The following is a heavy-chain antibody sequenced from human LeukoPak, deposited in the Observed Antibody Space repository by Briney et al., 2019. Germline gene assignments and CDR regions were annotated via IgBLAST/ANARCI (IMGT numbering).Heavy chain of an antibody. D-gene: IGHD3-9*01. J-gene: IGHJ4*02. Sequence: GGSLRLSCAASSATSSSYAMSWRRQSPGKGLEWVSAISGGGGSTYYADSVKGRFTISRDNSKNTLYLQMNSLRAEDTAVYYCAKLCDISTGYFNCCGQGSLVTVSS. V-gene: IGHV3-23*01. CDR3: AKLCDISTGYFNC. CDR2: ISGGGGST. CDR1: SATSSSYA.